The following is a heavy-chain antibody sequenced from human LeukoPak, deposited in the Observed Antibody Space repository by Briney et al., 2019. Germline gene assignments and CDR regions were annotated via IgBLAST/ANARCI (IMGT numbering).Heavy chain of an antibody. J-gene: IGHJ3*02. CDR1: GGSISSGNYY. V-gene: IGHV4-61*02. Sequence: SQTLSLTCTVSGGSISSGNYYWNWIRQPAGKGLEWIGRIYSSGSTNYNPSLKSRVTISVDTTKNQFSLKLSSVTAADTAVYYCARDDSGSYFKRKHLQIRGAFDIWGQGTMVTVSS. D-gene: IGHD1-26*01. CDR3: ARDDSGSYFKRKHLQIRGAFDI. CDR2: IYSSGST.